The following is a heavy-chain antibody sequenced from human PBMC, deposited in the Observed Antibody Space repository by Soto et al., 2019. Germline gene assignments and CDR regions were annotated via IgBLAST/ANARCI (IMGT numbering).Heavy chain of an antibody. CDR1: GYSFTDYH. V-gene: IGHV1-2*04. CDR3: ARGDSADCSNGVCSFFYNHDMDV. D-gene: IGHD2-8*01. Sequence: ASVKVSCKASGYSFTDYHIHWVRQAPGQGLEWLGRINPKSGGTSTAQKFQGWVTMTTDTSISTASMELTRLTSDDTAIYYCARGDSADCSNGVCSFFYNHDMDVWGQGTTVTVSS. CDR2: INPKSGGT. J-gene: IGHJ6*02.